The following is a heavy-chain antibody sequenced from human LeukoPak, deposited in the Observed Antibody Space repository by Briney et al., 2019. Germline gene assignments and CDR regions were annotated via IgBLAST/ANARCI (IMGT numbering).Heavy chain of an antibody. CDR1: GFTFSSYS. V-gene: IGHV3-7*01. D-gene: IGHD5-24*01. Sequence: GGSLRLSCAASGFTFSSYSMNWVRQAPGKGLEWVANIKQDGSEKYYVDSVKGRFTISRDNAKNSLYLQMNSLRAEDTAVYYCARVISEMATITPNFDYWGQGTLVTVSS. CDR3: ARVISEMATITPNFDY. CDR2: IKQDGSEK. J-gene: IGHJ4*02.